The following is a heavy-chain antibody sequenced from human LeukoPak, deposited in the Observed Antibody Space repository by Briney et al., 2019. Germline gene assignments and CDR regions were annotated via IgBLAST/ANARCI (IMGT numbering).Heavy chain of an antibody. J-gene: IGHJ4*02. V-gene: IGHV1-46*01. CDR2: INPTGGST. D-gene: IGHD1-26*01. Sequence: ASVKVSCTASGYTFTSYYMHWVRQAPGQGLEWMGIINPTGGSTNYAQKFQGRVTMTRDTSTSTVYMELSSLRSEDTAVYYCARGSSGSYYHTRDRDYFDYWGQGTLVTVSS. CDR1: GYTFTSYY. CDR3: ARGSSGSYYHTRDRDYFDY.